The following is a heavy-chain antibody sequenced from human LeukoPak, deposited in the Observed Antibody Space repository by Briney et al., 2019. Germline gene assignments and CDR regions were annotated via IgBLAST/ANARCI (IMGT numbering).Heavy chain of an antibody. V-gene: IGHV4-39*07. CDR1: GGSISSSSYY. CDR3: ARDNPPVTTVEYFDY. CDR2: IYYSGST. Sequence: SETLSLTCTVSGGSISSSSYYWGWIRQPPGKGLEWIGSIYYSGSTYYNPSLKSRVTISVDTSKNQFSLKLSSVTAADTAVYYCARDNPPVTTVEYFDYWGQGTLVTVSS. D-gene: IGHD4-23*01. J-gene: IGHJ4*02.